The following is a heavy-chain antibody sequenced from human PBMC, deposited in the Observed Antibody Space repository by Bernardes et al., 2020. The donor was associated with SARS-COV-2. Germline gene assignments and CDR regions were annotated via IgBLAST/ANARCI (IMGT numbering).Heavy chain of an antibody. D-gene: IGHD3-22*01. Sequence: GWSLRLSCAASGFTFSSYAMHWVRQAPGKGLEWVAVISYDGSNKYYADSVKGRFTISRDNSKNTLYLQMNSLRAEDTAVYYCARDGLGYPLPYFDYWGQGTLVTVSS. CDR3: ARDGLGYPLPYFDY. V-gene: IGHV3-30-3*01. CDR1: GFTFSSYA. J-gene: IGHJ4*02. CDR2: ISYDGSNK.